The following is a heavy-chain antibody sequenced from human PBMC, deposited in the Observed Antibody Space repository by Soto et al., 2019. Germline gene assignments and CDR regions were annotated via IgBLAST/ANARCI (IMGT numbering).Heavy chain of an antibody. D-gene: IGHD3-22*01. V-gene: IGHV4-39*01. Sequence: SETLSLTCTVSGGSISSSSYYWGWIRQPPGKGLEWIGSIYYSGSTYYNPSLKSRVTISVDTSKNQFSLKLSSVTAADTAVYYCARHSAPLVVISAFDIWGQGTMVTVSS. J-gene: IGHJ3*02. CDR2: IYYSGST. CDR1: GGSISSSSYY. CDR3: ARHSAPLVVISAFDI.